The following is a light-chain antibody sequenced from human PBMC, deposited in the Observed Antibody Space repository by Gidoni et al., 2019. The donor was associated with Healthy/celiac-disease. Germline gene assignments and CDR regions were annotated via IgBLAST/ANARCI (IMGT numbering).Light chain of an antibody. V-gene: IGKV3-20*01. Sequence: EVALTQSPGTLSWSPGERATLSCRAGQSVSSSYLAWYQQKPGQAPRLLIYGASSRATGVPDRFSGSGSGTDFTLTISRLEPEDFAVYYCQQYDSSPRTFGQXTKLEIK. CDR1: QSVSSSY. CDR3: QQYDSSPRT. J-gene: IGKJ2*01. CDR2: GAS.